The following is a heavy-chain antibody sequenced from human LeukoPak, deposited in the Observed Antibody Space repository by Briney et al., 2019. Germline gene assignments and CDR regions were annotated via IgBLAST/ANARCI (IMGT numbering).Heavy chain of an antibody. CDR3: ARVQDFETRGYYLGY. CDR1: GGSFSDYY. Sequence: PSETLSLTCAVYGGSFSDYYWNWIRQPPGKGLEWIGEINHSGSTNYNPSVKSRVTVSVDTFKNQFSLTLTSVTAADTAVYYCARVQDFETRGYYLGYWGHGTLVTVSS. D-gene: IGHD3-22*01. V-gene: IGHV4-34*01. CDR2: INHSGST. J-gene: IGHJ4*01.